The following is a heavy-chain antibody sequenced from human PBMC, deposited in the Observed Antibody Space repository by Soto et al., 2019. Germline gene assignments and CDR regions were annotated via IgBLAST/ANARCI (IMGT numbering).Heavy chain of an antibody. J-gene: IGHJ4*02. D-gene: IGHD3-9*01. CDR1: GFTLSSYS. CDR2: ISSSSSTI. CDR3: ARDLGYYDILTGYFDY. V-gene: IGHV3-48*02. Sequence: PGGSLRLSCAASGFTLSSYSMNWVRQAPGKGLEWVSHISSSSSTIYYADSVKGRFTISRDNAKNSLYLQMNSLRDEDTAVYYCARDLGYYDILTGYFDYWGQGTLVTVSS.